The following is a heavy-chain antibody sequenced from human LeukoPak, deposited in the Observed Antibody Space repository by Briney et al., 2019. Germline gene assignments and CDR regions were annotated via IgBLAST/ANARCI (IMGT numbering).Heavy chain of an antibody. CDR1: GFTFSSYG. CDR2: ISYDGSNK. D-gene: IGHD3-10*01. V-gene: IGHV3-30*18. CDR3: ANAQYGSGSDAFDI. Sequence: GRSLRLSCAASGFTFSSYGIHWVRQAPGKGLEWVAVISYDGSNKYYADSVKGRFTISRDNSKNTLYLQMNSLRAEDTAVYYCANAQYGSGSDAFDIWGQGTMVTVSS. J-gene: IGHJ3*02.